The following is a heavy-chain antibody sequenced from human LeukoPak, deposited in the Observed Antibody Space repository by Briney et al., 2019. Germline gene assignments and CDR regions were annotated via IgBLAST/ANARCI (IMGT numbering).Heavy chain of an antibody. D-gene: IGHD6-13*01. CDR3: AGDVGSSSVYASWFDP. Sequence: GASVKVSCKASGYTFTSYYMHWVRQAPGQGLEWMGIINPSGGSTSYAQKFQGRVTMTRDTSTSTVYMELSSLRSEDTAVYYCAGDVGSSSVYASWFDPWGKGTLVTVSS. CDR1: GYTFTSYY. J-gene: IGHJ5*02. CDR2: INPSGGST. V-gene: IGHV1-46*01.